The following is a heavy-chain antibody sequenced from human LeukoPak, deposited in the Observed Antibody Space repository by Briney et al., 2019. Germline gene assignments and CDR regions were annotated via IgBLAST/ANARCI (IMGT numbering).Heavy chain of an antibody. CDR2: MNPNSGNT. D-gene: IGHD6-13*01. CDR1: GYTFTSYD. Sequence: ASVKVSCKASGYTFTSYDINWVRQATGQGLEWMGWMNPNSGNTGYAQKFQGRVTMTRNTSISTAYMELSSLRSEDTAVYYCARAYSSSWYWRYYYYYMDVWGKGTTVTVSS. J-gene: IGHJ6*03. V-gene: IGHV1-8*01. CDR3: ARAYSSSWYWRYYYYYMDV.